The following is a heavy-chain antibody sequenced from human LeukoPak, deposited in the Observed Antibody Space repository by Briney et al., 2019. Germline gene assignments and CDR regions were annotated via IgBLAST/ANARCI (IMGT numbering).Heavy chain of an antibody. CDR2: IYYSGST. D-gene: IGHD3-22*01. V-gene: IGHV4-39*07. Sequence: SETLSLTCTVSGGSISSSSYYWGWIRQPPGKGLEWIGSIYYSGSTYYNPSLKGRVTISVDTSKNQSSLKLSSVTAADTAVYYCARYYDSSGGIYYYYYYMDVWGKGTTVTVSS. J-gene: IGHJ6*03. CDR1: GGSISSSSYY. CDR3: ARYYDSSGGIYYYYYYMDV.